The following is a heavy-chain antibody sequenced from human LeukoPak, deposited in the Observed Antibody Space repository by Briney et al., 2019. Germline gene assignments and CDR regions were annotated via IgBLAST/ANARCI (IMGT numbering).Heavy chain of an antibody. CDR3: ARAGRGSSSSSLPKFDP. D-gene: IGHD6-13*01. CDR1: GGSISTFY. CDR2: IYTSGST. Sequence: SETLSLTCSVSGGSISTFYWSWIRQPPGKELEWVGYIYTSGSTNYNPSLKSRVTISVDTSKNQFSLKLSSVTAADTAVYYCARAGRGSSSSSLPKFDPWGQGTLVTVSS. J-gene: IGHJ5*02. V-gene: IGHV4-4*09.